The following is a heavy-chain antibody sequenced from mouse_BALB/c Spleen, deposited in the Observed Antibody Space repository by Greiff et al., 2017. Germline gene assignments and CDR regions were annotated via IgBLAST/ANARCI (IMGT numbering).Heavy chain of an antibody. J-gene: IGHJ2*01. D-gene: IGHD1-1*01. CDR2: ISYSGST. V-gene: IGHV3-2*02. Sequence: EVQLQESGPGLVKPSQSLSLTCTVTGYSITSDYAWNWIRQFPGNKLEWMGYISYSGSTSYNPSLKSRISITRDTSKNQFFLQLNSVTTEDTATYYCARYGSSLDYWGQGTTLTVSS. CDR1: GYSITSDYA. CDR3: ARYGSSLDY.